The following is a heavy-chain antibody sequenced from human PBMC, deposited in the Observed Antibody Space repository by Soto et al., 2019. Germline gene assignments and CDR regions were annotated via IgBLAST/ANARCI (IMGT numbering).Heavy chain of an antibody. CDR3: ARDLAKGGGSAGFDY. Sequence: AALKVSYKASGGTFTDNYIHWVRQAPGQGFEWMGWINPKSGGTKYPQKFQGRVTMTRDTSLSTVYMTLTRLTSDDTAVYYCARDLAKGGGSAGFDYWGQGTLVTVSS. CDR1: GGTFTDNY. V-gene: IGHV1-2*02. J-gene: IGHJ4*02. D-gene: IGHD1-26*01. CDR2: INPKSGGT.